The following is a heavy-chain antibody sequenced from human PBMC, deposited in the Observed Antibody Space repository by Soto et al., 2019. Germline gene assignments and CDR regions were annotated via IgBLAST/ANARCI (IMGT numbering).Heavy chain of an antibody. D-gene: IGHD1-26*01. CDR2: INPSGGST. Sequence: GASVKVSCKASGYTFTSYYMHWVRQAPGQGLEWMGIINPSGGSTSYAQKFQGRVTITRDMSTSTAYMELSSLRSEDTAVYYCAAVESAGATAFDYWGQGTLVTVSS. J-gene: IGHJ4*02. V-gene: IGHV1-46*01. CDR3: AAVESAGATAFDY. CDR1: GYTFTSYY.